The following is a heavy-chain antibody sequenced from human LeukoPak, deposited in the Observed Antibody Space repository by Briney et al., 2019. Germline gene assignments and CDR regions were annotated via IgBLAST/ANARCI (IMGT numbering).Heavy chain of an antibody. Sequence: SETLSLTCTVSGGSVSSGTYYWSWIRQPPGKGLEWIAFRSYSGNTNYNPSLKSRVTISVDTSKNQFSLRLSSVTAADTAVYYCARVHSYDSSGYYYYFDYWGQGALVTVSS. CDR3: ARVHSYDSSGYYYYFDY. CDR1: GGSVSSGTYY. V-gene: IGHV4-61*01. J-gene: IGHJ4*02. CDR2: RSYSGNT. D-gene: IGHD3-22*01.